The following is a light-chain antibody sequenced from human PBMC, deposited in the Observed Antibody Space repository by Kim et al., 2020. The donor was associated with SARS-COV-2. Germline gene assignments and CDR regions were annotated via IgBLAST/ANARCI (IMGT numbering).Light chain of an antibody. CDR1: QSVSSSY. CDR2: GAS. Sequence: EIVLTQSPGTLSLSPGERATLSCRASQSVSSSYLAWYQQKPGQAPRLLIYGASNRATGIPDRFSGSGSGTDFTLTISRLEPEDFVVYYCQLRRTFGQGTKVDIK. J-gene: IGKJ1*01. V-gene: IGKV3-20*01. CDR3: QLRRT.